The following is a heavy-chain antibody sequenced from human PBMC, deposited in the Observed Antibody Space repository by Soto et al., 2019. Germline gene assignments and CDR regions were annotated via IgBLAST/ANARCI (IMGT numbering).Heavy chain of an antibody. D-gene: IGHD3-3*01. Sequence: GGSRRRSWAASGFTFSSYGMSWVRQAPGKGLEWVSAISVSGGSTYYADSVKGRFTISRDNSKNTRYLQMNSLRAEDTAVYYCAKEDLVFGVVIYYYYGMDVWGQGTTVTVSS. CDR2: ISVSGGST. CDR1: GFTFSSYG. V-gene: IGHV3-23*01. J-gene: IGHJ6*02. CDR3: AKEDLVFGVVIYYYYGMDV.